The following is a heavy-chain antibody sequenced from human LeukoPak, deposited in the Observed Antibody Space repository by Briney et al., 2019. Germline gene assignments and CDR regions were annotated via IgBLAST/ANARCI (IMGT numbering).Heavy chain of an antibody. CDR2: IKSDGTYT. CDR3: ARDSARGGNSDY. J-gene: IGHJ4*02. V-gene: IGHV3-74*01. CDR1: GFTFSNYW. Sequence: GGSLRLSCAASGFTFSNYWMHWVRQAPGKGLVWVSRIKSDGTYTSYADSVKGRFTISRDNAKSTLYLQMNSLRVEDTALYFCARDSARGGNSDYWGQGTLVTVSS. D-gene: IGHD4-23*01.